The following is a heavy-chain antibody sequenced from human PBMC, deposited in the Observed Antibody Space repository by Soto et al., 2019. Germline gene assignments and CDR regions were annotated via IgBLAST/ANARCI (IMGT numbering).Heavy chain of an antibody. Sequence: SETLSPTCAVYSGSFSGYYWSWIRQPPGKGLEWIGEIFHSLSIVYNPSLKSRVTISGDSSKNQFSLKLSSVTAADTAVYYCARHGGYYFDYWGQGTLVTVSS. D-gene: IGHD3-16*01. V-gene: IGHV4-34*12. CDR3: ARHGGYYFDY. CDR2: IFHSLSI. CDR1: SGSFSGYY. J-gene: IGHJ4*02.